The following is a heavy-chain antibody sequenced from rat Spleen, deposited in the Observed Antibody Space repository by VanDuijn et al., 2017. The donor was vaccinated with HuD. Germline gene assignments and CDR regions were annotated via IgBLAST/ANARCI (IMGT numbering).Heavy chain of an antibody. CDR2: ITYEGSTS. D-gene: IGHD1-9*01. CDR3: TRDAMGITKLHFDY. J-gene: IGHJ2*01. CDR1: GFTFSDYY. V-gene: IGHV5-22*01. Sequence: EVQLVESGGGLVQPGRSLKLSCAASGFTFSDYYMAWLRQAPKKGLEWVASITYEGSTSYYGDSVKGRFTISRDNAKSTLYLQMNSLRSEDTATYYCTRDAMGITKLHFDYWGQGVMVTVSS.